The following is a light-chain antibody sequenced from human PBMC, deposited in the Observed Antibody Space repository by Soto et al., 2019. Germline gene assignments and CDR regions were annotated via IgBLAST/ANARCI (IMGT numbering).Light chain of an antibody. V-gene: IGKV3-20*01. J-gene: IGKJ3*01. Sequence: EIVLTQSPGTLSLSPGERATLSCRASQSVRNNYLAWYQQQPGQPPRLLIYATSTQDTGIPDRFSGSGAGTDFTLTISRLEPEDLAVYYCQQYGSSYTFGPGTKVEIK. CDR2: ATS. CDR3: QQYGSSYT. CDR1: QSVRNNY.